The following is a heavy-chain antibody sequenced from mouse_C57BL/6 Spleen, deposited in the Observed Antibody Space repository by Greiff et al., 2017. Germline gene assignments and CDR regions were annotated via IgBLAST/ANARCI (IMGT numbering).Heavy chain of an antibody. CDR1: GYTFTDYE. D-gene: IGHD2-2*01. CDR2: IDPETGGT. V-gene: IGHV1-15*01. CDR3: TRWLRVDY. Sequence: VQLQQSGAELVRPGASVTLSCKASGYTFTDYEMHWVKQTPVHGLEWIGAIDPETGGTAYNQKFKGKAILTADKSSSTAYMELRSLTSEDSAVYYCTRWLRVDYWGQGTSVTVSS. J-gene: IGHJ4*01.